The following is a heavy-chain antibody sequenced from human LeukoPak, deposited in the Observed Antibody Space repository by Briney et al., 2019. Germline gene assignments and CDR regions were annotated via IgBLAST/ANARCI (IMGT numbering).Heavy chain of an antibody. CDR1: GFTFSSYS. CDR2: ISSSSSYI. CDR3: ARDLGRGDYFDY. D-gene: IGHD3-16*01. V-gene: IGHV3-21*01. J-gene: IGHJ4*02. Sequence: GGSLRLSCAASGFTFSSYSMNWVRQAPGKGLEWVSSISSSSSYIYYADSVKGRFTISRDNAKNSLYLQMNSLRAEDTAVYYCARDLGRGDYFDYWGQGTPVTVSS.